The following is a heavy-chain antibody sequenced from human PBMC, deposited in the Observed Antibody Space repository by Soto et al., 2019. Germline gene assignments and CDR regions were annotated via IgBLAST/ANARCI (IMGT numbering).Heavy chain of an antibody. J-gene: IGHJ4*02. V-gene: IGHV3-53*01. D-gene: IGHD1-1*01. CDR2: LYSGGST. CDR1: GFTVSSNY. Sequence: EVQLVESGGGLSQPGGSLRLSCAASGFTVSSNYMSWVRQAPGKGLEWVSVLYSGGSTYYADSVKGRFTISRDNSKNTLYLQMNILRAEDTAVYYCARQLGRNTGFDNWGQGTLVTVSS. CDR3: ARQLGRNTGFDN.